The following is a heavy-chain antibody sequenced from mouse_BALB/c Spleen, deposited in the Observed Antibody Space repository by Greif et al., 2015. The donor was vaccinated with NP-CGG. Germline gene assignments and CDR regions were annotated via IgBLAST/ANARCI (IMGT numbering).Heavy chain of an antibody. J-gene: IGHJ1*01. Sequence: QVQLQQSGAELARPGASVKMSCKASGYTSTSYTMHWVKQRPGQGLEWIGYINPSSGYTNYNQKFKDKATLTADKSSSTAYMQLSSLTSEDSAVYYCARGGYSWYFDVWGAGTTVTVSS. CDR2: INPSSGYT. V-gene: IGHV1-4*01. D-gene: IGHD2-3*01. CDR1: GYTSTSYT. CDR3: ARGGYSWYFDV.